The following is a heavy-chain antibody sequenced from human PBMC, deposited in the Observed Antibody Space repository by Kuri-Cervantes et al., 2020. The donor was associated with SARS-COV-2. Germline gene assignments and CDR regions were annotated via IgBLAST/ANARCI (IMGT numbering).Heavy chain of an antibody. CDR3: ARDRDLAGGMDV. Sequence: SQTLSLTCAISGDSVSSNSAAWNWIRQSPSRGLEWLGRTFYRSKWYNDYAVSVKSRITINPDTSKNQSSLQLNSVTPENTAVYHCARDRDLAGGMDVWGQRTTVTVSS. CDR2: TFYRSKWYN. CDR1: GDSVSSNSAA. V-gene: IGHV6-1*01. J-gene: IGHJ6*02. D-gene: IGHD6-13*01.